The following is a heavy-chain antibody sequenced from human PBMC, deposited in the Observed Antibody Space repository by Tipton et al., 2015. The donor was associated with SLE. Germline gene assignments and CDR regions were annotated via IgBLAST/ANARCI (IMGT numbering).Heavy chain of an antibody. J-gene: IGHJ4*02. D-gene: IGHD6-19*01. CDR3: ARTTGVGSSWYIFDY. CDR1: GGSINLYY. Sequence: TLSLTCTISGGSINLYYWSWIRQPAGKGLEWIGRISHTGINIYNPSLKSRLTMSVDTSKNQFSLSLTSVTATDTAVYYCARTTGVGSSWYIFDYWGQGTLVTVSS. V-gene: IGHV4-4*07. CDR2: ISHTGIN.